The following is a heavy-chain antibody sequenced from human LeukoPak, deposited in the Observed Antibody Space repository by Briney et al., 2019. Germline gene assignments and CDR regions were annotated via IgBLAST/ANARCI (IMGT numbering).Heavy chain of an antibody. CDR3: ASDSSGWYYFDY. V-gene: IGHV3-74*01. J-gene: IGHJ4*02. D-gene: IGHD6-19*01. CDR2: INSDGSTT. CDR1: GFTFSSSW. Sequence: GGSLRLSCAASGFTFSSSWMHWVRQAPGKGLVWVSRINSDGSTTTYADSVRGRFTISRDNAKNTLYLQMNSLRAEDTAVYYCASDSSGWYYFDYWGQGTLVTVSS.